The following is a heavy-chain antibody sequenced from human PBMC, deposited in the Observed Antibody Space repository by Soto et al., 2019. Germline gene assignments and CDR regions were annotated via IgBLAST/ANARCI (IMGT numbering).Heavy chain of an antibody. J-gene: IGHJ4*02. V-gene: IGHV5-51*01. CDR1: GYTFTNYW. CDR2: IYPGDSDT. Sequence: PVESLKISCKGSGYTFTNYWIGWVRQMPGKGLEWMGIIYPGDSDTRYSPSFQGQVTISADKSISTAYLQWSSLKAPDTAMYFCARASDSGRPHFDHWGQGTLVTVSS. CDR3: ARASDSGRPHFDH. D-gene: IGHD1-26*01.